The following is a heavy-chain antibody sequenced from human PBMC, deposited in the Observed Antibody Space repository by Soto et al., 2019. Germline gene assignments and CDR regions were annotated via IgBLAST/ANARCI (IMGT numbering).Heavy chain of an antibody. D-gene: IGHD2-21*02. CDR3: ARGGHVVVVTAALDY. CDR1: GDTFTDYY. CDR2: VNPSGGHT. V-gene: IGHV1-46*01. J-gene: IGHJ4*02. Sequence: QVQLMQSGAEVKKPGASVKVSCKASGDTFTDYYIHWVRQAPGQGLEWMGTVNPSGGHTTYAQHFLGRVTITRDTSTSPLYRELTSLTSDDTAIYYCARGGHVVVVTAALDYWGQGTLVTVSS.